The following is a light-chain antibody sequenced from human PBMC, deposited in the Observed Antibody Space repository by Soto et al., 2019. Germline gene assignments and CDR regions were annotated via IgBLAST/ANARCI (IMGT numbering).Light chain of an antibody. V-gene: IGLV2-8*01. CDR3: SSFASSNTWV. CDR1: SSDVGGYNY. CDR2: GVT. Sequence: QSALTQPPSASGSPGQSVTISCTGTSSDVGGYNYVSWYQQHAGKAPKLVIYGVTKRPSGVPDRFSGPKSANTASLTVSGLQAEDEADYYCSSFASSNTWVFGGGTKLTVL. J-gene: IGLJ3*02.